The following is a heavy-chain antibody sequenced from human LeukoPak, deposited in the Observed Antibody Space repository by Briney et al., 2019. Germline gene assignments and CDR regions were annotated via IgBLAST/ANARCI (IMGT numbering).Heavy chain of an antibody. J-gene: IGHJ6*03. Sequence: ASVKVSCKASGYTFTGYYMHWVRQAPGQGLEWMGWINPNSGGTNYAQKFQGRVTMTRDTSISTAYMELSRLRSDDTAVYYCARGYCSGGSCRRYMDVWGKGTTVTVSS. CDR2: INPNSGGT. CDR3: ARGYCSGGSCRRYMDV. CDR1: GYTFTGYY. V-gene: IGHV1-2*02. D-gene: IGHD2-15*01.